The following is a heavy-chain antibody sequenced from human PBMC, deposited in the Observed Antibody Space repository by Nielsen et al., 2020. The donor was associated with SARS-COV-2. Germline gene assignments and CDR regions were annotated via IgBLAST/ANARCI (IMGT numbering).Heavy chain of an antibody. CDR3: AREGSSGYSLGY. D-gene: IGHD5-18*01. Sequence: GSLRLSCAVSGGSISSGNWWSWVRQPPGKGLEWIGEIFHSGSVNYNPSLKSRITISVDKSRNQFSLNLKSLTAADTAVYYCAREGSSGYSLGYWGQGTLVTVSS. CDR1: GGSISSGNW. J-gene: IGHJ4*02. V-gene: IGHV4-4*02. CDR2: IFHSGSV.